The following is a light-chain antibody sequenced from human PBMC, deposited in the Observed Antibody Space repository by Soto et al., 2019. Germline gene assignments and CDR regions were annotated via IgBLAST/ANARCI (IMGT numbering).Light chain of an antibody. J-gene: IGKJ4*01. V-gene: IGKV3-20*01. CDR2: AVS. Sequence: EVVLTQSPGTLSLSPGERATLSCRASQSVSSSYFAWYQQKPGQAPRLLIYAVSSRAAGIPDRFSGGGSGTDFTLTISRLEPEDFAEYYCQQYDSSHLTFGGGTKVDI. CDR1: QSVSSSY. CDR3: QQYDSSHLT.